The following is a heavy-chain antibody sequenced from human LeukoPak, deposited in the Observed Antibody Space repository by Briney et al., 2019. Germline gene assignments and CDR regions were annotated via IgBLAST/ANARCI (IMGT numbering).Heavy chain of an antibody. J-gene: IGHJ4*02. V-gene: IGHV3-23*01. CDR2: ISDSGGRT. Sequence: GGSLRLSCAVSGITLSNYGMSWVRQAPGKGLEWVAGISDSGGRTNYADSVKGRFTISRDNPKNTLYLQMNSLRAEDTAVYFCGKRGCVIRFILFGFPKEASFFHSGGRGARVTVSS. CDR1: GITLSNYG. CDR3: GKRGCVIRFILFGFPKEASFFHS. D-gene: IGHD2-21*01.